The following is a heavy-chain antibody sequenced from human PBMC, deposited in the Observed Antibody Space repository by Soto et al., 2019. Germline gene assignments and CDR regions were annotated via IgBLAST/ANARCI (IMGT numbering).Heavy chain of an antibody. J-gene: IGHJ1*01. CDR3: ARSTNAYGDRH. D-gene: IGHD4-17*01. Sequence: QVQLVQSGAEVKKPGASVKVSCKASGYTFTSYDINWVRQATGQGLEWMGWMNPNSGNTGYAQKFQGRVTMTSNTSISTAYTELTSLRSENTAVYYCARSTNAYGDRHWGQGALVTVSS. CDR2: MNPNSGNT. V-gene: IGHV1-8*01. CDR1: GYTFTSYD.